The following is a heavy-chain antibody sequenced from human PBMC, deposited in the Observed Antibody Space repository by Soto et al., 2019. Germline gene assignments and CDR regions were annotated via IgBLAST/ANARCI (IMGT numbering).Heavy chain of an antibody. D-gene: IGHD2-2*01. Sequence: GASVKVSCKASGYTFTGYYMHWVRQAPGQGLEWMGWINPNSGGTNYAQKFQGWVTMTRDTSISTAYMELSRLRSDDTAVYYCARAGPRPQDIVVVPAAPGGNWFDPWGQGTLVTVSS. V-gene: IGHV1-2*04. CDR3: ARAGPRPQDIVVVPAAPGGNWFDP. CDR1: GYTFTGYY. J-gene: IGHJ5*02. CDR2: INPNSGGT.